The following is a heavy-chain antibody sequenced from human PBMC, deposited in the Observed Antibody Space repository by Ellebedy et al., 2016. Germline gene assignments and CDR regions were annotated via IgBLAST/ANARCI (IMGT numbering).Heavy chain of an antibody. V-gene: IGHV3-9*01. CDR3: AKGTMDYFYH. Sequence: SLKISCAGSGFTFNDYALHWVRQAPGKGLEWVSGISWDSAVIGYGGSVKGRFTISKDSAKNYPYLQMNSLRPEDTAFYYCAKGTMDYFYHWGQGTLVTVSS. J-gene: IGHJ4*02. D-gene: IGHD4/OR15-4a*01. CDR1: GFTFNDYA. CDR2: ISWDSAVI.